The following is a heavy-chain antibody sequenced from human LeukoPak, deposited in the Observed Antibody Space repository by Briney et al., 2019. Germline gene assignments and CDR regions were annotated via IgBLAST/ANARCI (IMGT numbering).Heavy chain of an antibody. CDR3: ARGGSVVILPAARFDP. D-gene: IGHD2-2*01. V-gene: IGHV4-59*01. CDR1: GGSISNYY. CDR2: IYYSGST. J-gene: IGHJ5*02. Sequence: ETLSLTRTVSGGSISNYYWSWIRQPPGKGLEWIGYIYYSGSTNYSPSLKSRVTISVDTSKNQFSLKLSSVTAADTAVYYCARGGSVVILPAARFDPWGQGTLVTVSS.